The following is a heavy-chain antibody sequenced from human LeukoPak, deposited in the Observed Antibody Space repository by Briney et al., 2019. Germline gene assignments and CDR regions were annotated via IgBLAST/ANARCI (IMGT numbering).Heavy chain of an antibody. Sequence: PGRSLRLSCAASGSTFSSYAMHWVRQAPGKGLEWVAVISYDGSNKYYADSVKGRFTISRDNSKNTLYLQMNSLRAEDTAVYYCARAIPSPYCGGDCYSGAFDYWGQGTLVTVSS. CDR3: ARAIPSPYCGGDCYSGAFDY. D-gene: IGHD2-21*02. CDR1: GSTFSSYA. CDR2: ISYDGSNK. J-gene: IGHJ4*02. V-gene: IGHV3-30*04.